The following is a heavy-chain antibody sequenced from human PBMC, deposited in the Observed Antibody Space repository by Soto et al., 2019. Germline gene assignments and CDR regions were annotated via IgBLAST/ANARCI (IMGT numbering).Heavy chain of an antibody. J-gene: IGHJ6*02. V-gene: IGHV1-18*01. CDR2: ISAYNGNT. Sequence: ASVKVSCKASGYTFTSYGISWVRQAPGQGLEWMGWISAYNGNTNYAQKLQGRVTMTTDTSTSTAYMELRSLRSDDTAVYYCARDEPSGSLVYYYYYYGMDVWGQGTTVTVSS. CDR1: GYTFTSYG. CDR3: ARDEPSGSLVYYYYYYGMDV. D-gene: IGHD3-10*01.